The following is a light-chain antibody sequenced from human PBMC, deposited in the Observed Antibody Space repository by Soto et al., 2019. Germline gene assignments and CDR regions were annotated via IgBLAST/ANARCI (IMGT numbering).Light chain of an antibody. Sequence: DIVMTQSPDSLAVSLGERATINCESSQSVLYSPNNKNYLAWYQQKPGQPPKLLIYWASTRESGVPDRFSGSGSGKDFTLTISSLQAEDVAVYYCQQYSGTPYTFGQGTKVEIK. CDR3: QQYSGTPYT. J-gene: IGKJ2*01. CDR2: WAS. V-gene: IGKV4-1*01. CDR1: QSVLYSPNNKNY.